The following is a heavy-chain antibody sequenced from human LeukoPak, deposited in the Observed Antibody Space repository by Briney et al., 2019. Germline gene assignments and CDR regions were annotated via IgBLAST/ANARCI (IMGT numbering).Heavy chain of an antibody. D-gene: IGHD3-3*01. J-gene: IGHJ4*02. CDR1: GGSISSSSYY. CDR3: ARHRRIFGVVYFDY. Sequence: SETLSLTCTVSGGSISSSSYYWGWIRQPPGKGLEWIGSIYYSGSTYYNPSLKSRVAISVDTSKNQFSLKLSSVTAADTAVYYCARHRRIFGVVYFDYWGQGTLVTVSS. CDR2: IYYSGST. V-gene: IGHV4-39*01.